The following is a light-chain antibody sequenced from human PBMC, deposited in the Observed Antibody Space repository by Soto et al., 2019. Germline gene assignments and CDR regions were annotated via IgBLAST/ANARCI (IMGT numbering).Light chain of an antibody. J-gene: IGLJ2*01. V-gene: IGLV2-8*01. Sequence: QSPLAQPPSASGSRGQSFTISCTGTSSDVVGYNYVSWYQQHPGKAPKLMIYEVSQRPSGVPDRFSGSKSGTTASLTVSGLQAEDEADYYCSSYAGSNNLVFGGGTQLTVL. CDR3: SSYAGSNNLV. CDR1: SSDVVGYNY. CDR2: EVS.